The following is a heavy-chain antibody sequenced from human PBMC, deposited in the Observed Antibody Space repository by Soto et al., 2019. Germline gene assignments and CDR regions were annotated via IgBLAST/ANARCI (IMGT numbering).Heavy chain of an antibody. V-gene: IGHV3-48*03. CDR1: GFTFSSYE. D-gene: IGHD3-3*01. Sequence: GGSLRLSCAASGFTFSSYEMNWVRQAPGKGLEWVSYISSSGSTIYYADSVKGRFTISRDNAKNSLYLQMNSLRAEDTAVYYCARDHEWLPFDYWGQGTLVTVSS. CDR3: ARDHEWLPFDY. J-gene: IGHJ4*02. CDR2: ISSSGSTI.